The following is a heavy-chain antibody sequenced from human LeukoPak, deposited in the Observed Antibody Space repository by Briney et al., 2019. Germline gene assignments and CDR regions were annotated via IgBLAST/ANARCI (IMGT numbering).Heavy chain of an antibody. Sequence: GGSLRLSCAASEFTFSSYWMSWVRQAPGKGLEWVANIKQDGSEKSYVDSVKGRFMISRDNPRNSLHLQMNSLRAEDTAVYYCARDGYATGSHDYWGQGTLVTVSS. CDR2: IKQDGSEK. CDR1: EFTFSSYW. D-gene: IGHD3-10*01. CDR3: ARDGYATGSHDY. V-gene: IGHV3-7*04. J-gene: IGHJ4*02.